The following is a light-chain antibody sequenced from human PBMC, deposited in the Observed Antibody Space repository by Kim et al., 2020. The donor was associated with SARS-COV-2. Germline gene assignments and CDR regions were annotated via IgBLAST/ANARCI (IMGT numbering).Light chain of an antibody. Sequence: QSVLTQPASVSGSPGQSITISCTGTSSDVGGYNYVSWYQHHPGKVPKLMIYDVSKRPSGVSNRFSGSKSGNTASLTISGLQAEDEADYYCGSHASSSTYVFGTGTKVTVL. CDR3: GSHASSSTYV. J-gene: IGLJ1*01. V-gene: IGLV2-14*03. CDR2: DVS. CDR1: SSDVGGYNY.